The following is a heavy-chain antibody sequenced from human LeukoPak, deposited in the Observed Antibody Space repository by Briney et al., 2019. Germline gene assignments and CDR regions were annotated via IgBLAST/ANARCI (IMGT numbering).Heavy chain of an antibody. D-gene: IGHD2-15*01. CDR3: ARDDCSGGSCFSKDAFDL. V-gene: IGHV3-48*03. J-gene: IGHJ3*01. Sequence: PGGSLRLSCVGSGFTFSSYEMNWVRQAPGKVLEWISYISTSGGTMYYADSVKGRFTTSRDNAKNSLYLQLNSLRAEDTAVYFCARDDCSGGSCFSKDAFDLWGQGTMVTVS. CDR2: ISTSGGTM. CDR1: GFTFSSYE.